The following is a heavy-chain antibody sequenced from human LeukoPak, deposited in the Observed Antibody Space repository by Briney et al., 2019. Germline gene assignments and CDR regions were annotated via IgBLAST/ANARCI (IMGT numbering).Heavy chain of an antibody. J-gene: IGHJ6*02. D-gene: IGHD5-12*01. Sequence: PSETLSLTCAVSGGSISSGGYSGSWIRQPPGKGLEWSGYIYPSGSTYYNPSLKSRVTISVDRSKNQFSLKLSSVTAAATAVYSCARILVATNPGMDVWGQGTTVTVSS. CDR2: IYPSGST. CDR3: ARILVATNPGMDV. V-gene: IGHV4-30-2*01. CDR1: GGSISSGGYS.